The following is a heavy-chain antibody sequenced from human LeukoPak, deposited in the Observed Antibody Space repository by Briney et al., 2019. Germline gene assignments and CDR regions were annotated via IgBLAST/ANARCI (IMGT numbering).Heavy chain of an antibody. D-gene: IGHD2-2*02. V-gene: IGHV4-34*01. J-gene: IGHJ6*02. CDR3: ARGISYCSSTSCYKSALRGSYYYYYYGMDV. CDR2: INHSGST. CDR1: GGSISSYY. Sequence: SETLSLTCTVSGGSISSYYWSWIRQPPGKGLEWIGEINHSGSTNYNPSLKSRVTISVDTSKNQFSLKLSSVTAADTAVYYCARGISYCSSTSCYKSALRGSYYYYYYGMDVWGQGTTVTVSS.